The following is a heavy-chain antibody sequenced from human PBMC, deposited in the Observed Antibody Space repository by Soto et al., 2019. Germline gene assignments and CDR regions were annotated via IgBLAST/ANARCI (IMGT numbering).Heavy chain of an antibody. J-gene: IGHJ3*02. V-gene: IGHV5-51*01. Sequence: GESLKISCKGSGYSFTTYWIGWVRQMPGKGVEWVGIIYPGDSDTRYSPSFQGQVTISADRSITTAYLQWSSLKASDTAMYYCARKYYYDSSGYRDALDIWGQGTMVTVSS. CDR2: IYPGDSDT. CDR1: GYSFTTYW. CDR3: ARKYYYDSSGYRDALDI. D-gene: IGHD3-22*01.